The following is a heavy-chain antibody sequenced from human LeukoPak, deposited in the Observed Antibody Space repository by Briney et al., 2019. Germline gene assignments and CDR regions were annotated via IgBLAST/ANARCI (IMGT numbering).Heavy chain of an antibody. CDR2: ISAYNGNT. J-gene: IGHJ4*02. V-gene: IGHV1-18*01. CDR3: ARQVDTTMALPDY. Sequence: GASVKVSCKASGYTFTSYGISWVRQAPGQGLEWMGWISAYNGNTNYAQKLQGRVTMTTDTSTSTAYMELRSLRSDDTAMFYCARQVDTTMALPDYWDQGTLVTVSS. D-gene: IGHD5-18*01. CDR1: GYTFTSYG.